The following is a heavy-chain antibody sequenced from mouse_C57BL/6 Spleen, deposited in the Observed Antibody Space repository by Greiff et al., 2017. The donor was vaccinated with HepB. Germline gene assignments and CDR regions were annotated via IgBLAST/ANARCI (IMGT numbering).Heavy chain of an antibody. Sequence: QVTLKVSGPGILQSSQTLSLTCSFSGFSLSTSGMGVSWIRQPSGKGLEWLAHIYWDDDKRYNPSLKSRLTISKDTSRNQVFLQITSVDTADTATYYYGGSNYGGSGFAYWGQGTLVTVSA. J-gene: IGHJ3*01. V-gene: IGHV8-12*01. CDR1: GFSLSTSGMG. CDR2: IYWDDDK. CDR3: GGSNYGGSGFAY. D-gene: IGHD1-1*01.